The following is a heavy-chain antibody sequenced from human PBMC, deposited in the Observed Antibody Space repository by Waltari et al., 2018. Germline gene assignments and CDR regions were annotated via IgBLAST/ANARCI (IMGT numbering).Heavy chain of an antibody. CDR1: GFTFSSYA. CDR3: AKDPDSGSHFRYFQH. V-gene: IGHV3-23*04. J-gene: IGHJ1*01. CDR2: ISGSGGST. D-gene: IGHD1-26*01. Sequence: EVQLVESGGGLVQPGGSLRLSCAASGFTFSSYAMSWVRQAPGKGLEWVSAISGSGGSTYYADSVKGRFTISRDKSKNPLYLQMNRLRAEDTAVYYCAKDPDSGSHFRYFQHWGQGTLVTVSS.